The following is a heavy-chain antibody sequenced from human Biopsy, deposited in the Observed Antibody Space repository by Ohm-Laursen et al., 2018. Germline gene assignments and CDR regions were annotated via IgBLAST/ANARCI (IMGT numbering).Heavy chain of an antibody. CDR2: IIPIVGIT. CDR1: GDTFSRSA. D-gene: IGHD3-10*01. V-gene: IGHV1-69*04. CDR3: ARGGSGSGYYGMDV. J-gene: IGHJ6*02. Sequence: SVKVSCKASGDTFSRSAFFWVRQAPGQGLVYLGRIIPIVGITNHAQTFQGRITLTADKSTFMVYMELSRLRSDDTAFYYCARGGSGSGYYGMDVWGQGATVSVSS.